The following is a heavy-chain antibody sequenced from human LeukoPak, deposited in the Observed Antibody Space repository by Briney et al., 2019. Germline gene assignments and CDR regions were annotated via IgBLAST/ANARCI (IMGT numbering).Heavy chain of an antibody. D-gene: IGHD3-16*01. CDR3: ARGGLSTEAHGLDV. CDR2: ISAYSGIT. Sequence: ASVKVSCKGSRFTFNHYGFSWVRQAPGQGLEWMGWISAYSGITNYAQRFRGRLTVTTDTSTSTVYIELRSLRSDDTAIYYCARGGLSTEAHGLDVWGQGATVTVSS. CDR1: RFTFNHYG. V-gene: IGHV1-18*01. J-gene: IGHJ6*02.